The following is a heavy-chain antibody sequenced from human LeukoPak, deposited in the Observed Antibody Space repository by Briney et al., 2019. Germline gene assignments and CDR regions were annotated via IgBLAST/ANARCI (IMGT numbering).Heavy chain of an antibody. D-gene: IGHD2-8*02. Sequence: KPGEPLRLSCVASGFIFSDFGMNWVRQVPGKGLEWVAFISSRGTSTFYADPVKGRFTISRDTAKKSLDLQMTSLRADDTAAYYCVRGTDCSATTCYPLSAFDYWGQGTLVTVSS. CDR1: GFIFSDFG. CDR3: VRGTDCSATTCYPLSAFDY. J-gene: IGHJ4*02. V-gene: IGHV3-21*04. CDR2: ISSRGTST.